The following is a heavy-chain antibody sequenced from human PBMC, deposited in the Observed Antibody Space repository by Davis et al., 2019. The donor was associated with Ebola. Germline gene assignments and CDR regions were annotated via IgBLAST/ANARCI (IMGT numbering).Heavy chain of an antibody. D-gene: IGHD6-19*01. CDR3: ARHVYSSGWEFDY. Sequence: GESLKISCKGSEYSFISYWISWVRQMPGKGLEWMGRIDPSDSYTNYSPSFQGHVTISADKSISTAYLQWSSLKASDTAMYYCARHVYSSGWEFDYWGQGTLVTVSS. V-gene: IGHV5-10-1*01. CDR1: EYSFISYW. CDR2: IDPSDSYT. J-gene: IGHJ4*02.